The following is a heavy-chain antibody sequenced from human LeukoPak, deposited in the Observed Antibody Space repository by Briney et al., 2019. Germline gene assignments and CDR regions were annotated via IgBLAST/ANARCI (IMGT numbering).Heavy chain of an antibody. J-gene: IGHJ6*02. D-gene: IGHD3-16*01. V-gene: IGHV3-23*01. CDR2: ISGGGVTT. CDR1: GFTSIAYA. Sequence: GGSLRLSCVGSGFTSIAYALTWARQAPGKGLEWVSGISGGGVTTYYADSVKGRFTISRDNSKNTLYLQTNSLRADDTAIYYCARNQQLGGHSYYYYGMDVWGQGTTVTVSS. CDR3: ARNQQLGGHSYYYYGMDV.